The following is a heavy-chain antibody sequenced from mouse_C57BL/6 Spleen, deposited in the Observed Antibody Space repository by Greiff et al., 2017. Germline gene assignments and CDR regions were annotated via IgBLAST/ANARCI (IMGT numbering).Heavy chain of an antibody. D-gene: IGHD2-1*01. Sequence: QVQLKQPGAELVRPGSSVKLSCKASGYTFTSYWMHWVKQRPIQGLEWIGNIDPSDSETHYNQKFKDKATLTVDKSSSTAYMQLSSLTSEDSAVYYGARSIYYGNYYAMDYWGQGTSVTVSA. CDR3: ARSIYYGNYYAMDY. CDR2: IDPSDSET. CDR1: GYTFTSYW. J-gene: IGHJ4*01. V-gene: IGHV1-52*01.